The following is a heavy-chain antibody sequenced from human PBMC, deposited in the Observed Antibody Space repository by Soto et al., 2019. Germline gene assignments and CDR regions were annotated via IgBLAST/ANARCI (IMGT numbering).Heavy chain of an antibody. CDR2: IWHDGGNK. V-gene: IGHV3-33*01. CDR1: GFTFTSYG. J-gene: IGHJ5*02. CDR3: ARHRHPRGTVGATSPLDP. Sequence: PGGSLRFSCAASGFTFTSYGMHWVRQAPGKGLEWVAFIWHDGGNKFYAESVKGRFTISRDNSNNTLYLQMRRVRAEDTAVYFCARHRHPRGTVGATSPLDPWGQGTQVTVSS. D-gene: IGHD1-26*01.